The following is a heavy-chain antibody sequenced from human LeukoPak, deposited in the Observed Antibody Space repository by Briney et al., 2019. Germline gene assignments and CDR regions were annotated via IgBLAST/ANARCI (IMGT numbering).Heavy chain of an antibody. Sequence: GGSLRLSCAASGFTFSSYAMHWVRQAPGKGLEWVTIISYDGSNKYYADSVKGRFTISRDNAKNSLYLQMNSLRAEDTAVYYCAREPRSYGFDYWGQGTLVTVSS. CDR2: ISYDGSNK. V-gene: IGHV3-30*04. J-gene: IGHJ4*02. CDR3: AREPRSYGFDY. D-gene: IGHD1-26*01. CDR1: GFTFSSYA.